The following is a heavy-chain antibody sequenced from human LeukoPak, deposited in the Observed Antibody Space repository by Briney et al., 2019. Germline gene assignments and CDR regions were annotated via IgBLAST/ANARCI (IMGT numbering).Heavy chain of an antibody. Sequence: PSETLSLTCTVSGGSISSYYWSWIRQPPGKGLEWIGYIYYSGSTNYNPSLKSRVTMSVDTSKNQFSLKLSSATAADTAVYYCAASSMRIYYFDYWGQGTLVTVSS. CDR3: AASSMRIYYFDY. CDR2: IYYSGST. CDR1: GGSISSYY. D-gene: IGHD2-2*01. J-gene: IGHJ4*02. V-gene: IGHV4-59*01.